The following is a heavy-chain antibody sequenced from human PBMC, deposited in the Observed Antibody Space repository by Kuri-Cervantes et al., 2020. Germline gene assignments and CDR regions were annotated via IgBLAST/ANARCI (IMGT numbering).Heavy chain of an antibody. J-gene: IGHJ1*01. V-gene: IGHV3-74*01. CDR1: GFTLSSHW. CDR2: IKSDGSST. Sequence: GGSLRLSCAASGFTLSSHWMHWVRQGPGKGLVWAARIKSDGSSTSYADSVKGRFTISRDNAKNSLYLQMNSLRAEDTALYYCAKVDAGSYYNKYFQHGGQGTRGPSPQ. D-gene: IGHD1-26*01. CDR3: AKVDAGSYYNKYFQH.